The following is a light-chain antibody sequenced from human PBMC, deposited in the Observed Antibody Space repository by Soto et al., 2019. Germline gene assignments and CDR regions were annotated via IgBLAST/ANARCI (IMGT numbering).Light chain of an antibody. Sequence: EIVLTQSPATLSLSPGERATLSCRASQSISCPLAWYQQKPGQAPRLLIYGASNRATGIPARFSGRGSGTDFTLTISSLEPEDFAVYYCQQRINWPLTFGGGTKVEIK. CDR2: GAS. J-gene: IGKJ4*01. CDR3: QQRINWPLT. CDR1: QSISCP. V-gene: IGKV3-11*01.